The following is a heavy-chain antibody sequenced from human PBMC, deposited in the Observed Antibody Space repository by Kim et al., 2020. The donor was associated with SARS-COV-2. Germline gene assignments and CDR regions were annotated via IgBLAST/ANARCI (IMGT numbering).Heavy chain of an antibody. J-gene: IGHJ3*02. D-gene: IGHD3-16*01. Sequence: SETLSLTCTVSGGSISSGGYYWSWIRQHPGKDLEWIGYIYYSGSTYYNPSLNSRVTISVDTSKNQFSLKLSSVTAADTAVYYCARVGFGAGDREMAFDIWGQGTMVTVSS. CDR3: ARVGFGAGDREMAFDI. CDR1: GGSISSGGYY. V-gene: IGHV4-31*03. CDR2: IYYSGST.